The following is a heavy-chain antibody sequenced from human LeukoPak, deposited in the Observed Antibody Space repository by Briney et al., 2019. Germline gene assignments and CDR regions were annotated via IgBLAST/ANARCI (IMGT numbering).Heavy chain of an antibody. V-gene: IGHV4-59*01. J-gene: IGHJ4*02. D-gene: IGHD6-19*01. CDR3: ARLEYSSGWYVY. Sequence: PSETLSLTCSVSGSSMSRYYWSWIRQPPGKGLEWIGYIYYSGSTNHNPSLKSRVTISVDTSKKEFSLKLSSVTAADTAVYFCARLEYSSGWYVYWGQGTLVTVSS. CDR1: GSSMSRYY. CDR2: IYYSGST.